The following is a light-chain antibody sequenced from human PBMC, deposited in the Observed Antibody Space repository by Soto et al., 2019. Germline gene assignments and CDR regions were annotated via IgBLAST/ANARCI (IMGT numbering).Light chain of an antibody. CDR3: CSYAGSSTFVYV. J-gene: IGLJ1*01. CDR1: SSDVGSYNL. V-gene: IGLV2-23*03. CDR2: EGS. Sequence: QSVLTQPASVSGSPGQSITISCPGTSSDVGSYNLVSWYQQHPGKAPKLMIYEGSKRPSGVSNRFSGSKSGNTASLTISGLQAEDEADYYCCSYAGSSTFVYVFGTGTKVTVL.